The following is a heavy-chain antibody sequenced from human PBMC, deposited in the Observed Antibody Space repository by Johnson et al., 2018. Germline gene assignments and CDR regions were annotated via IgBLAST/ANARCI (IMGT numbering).Heavy chain of an antibody. J-gene: IGHJ4*02. CDR1: GFTFSSYA. CDR3: AKDRVGREGY. V-gene: IGHV3-23*03. Sequence: VQLVQSGGGLVKPGGSLRLSCAASGFTFSSYAMSWVRQAPGKGLEWVSVIYSGGSTYYADSVKGRFTISRDNSNNTLYLQMNSLRADDTAVYYCAKDRVGREGYWGQGTLVTVSS. D-gene: IGHD1-26*01. CDR2: IYSGGST.